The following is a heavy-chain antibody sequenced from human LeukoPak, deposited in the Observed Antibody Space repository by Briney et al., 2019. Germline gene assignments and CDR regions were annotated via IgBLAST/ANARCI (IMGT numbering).Heavy chain of an antibody. CDR2: IYTSRST. CDR1: GGSISSYY. D-gene: IGHD6-13*01. V-gene: IGHV4-4*07. CDR3: ARGMDWYSSSWYVRNYYGMDV. J-gene: IGHJ6*02. Sequence: PSQTLSLTCTVSGGSISSYYWSWIRQPAGKGLEWIGRIYTSRSTNYNPSLKSRVTMSVDTSKNQFSLKLSSVTAADTAVYYCARGMDWYSSSWYVRNYYGMDVWGQGTTVTVSS.